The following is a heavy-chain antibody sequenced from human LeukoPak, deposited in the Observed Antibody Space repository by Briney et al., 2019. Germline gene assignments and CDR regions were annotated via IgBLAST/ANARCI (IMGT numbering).Heavy chain of an antibody. CDR3: AELGITMIGGV. D-gene: IGHD3-10*02. CDR2: ISSSGSTI. V-gene: IGHV3-48*03. CDR1: GFTFSSYE. J-gene: IGHJ6*04. Sequence: QPGGSLRLSCAASGFTFSSYEMNWVRQAPGKGLEWVSYISSSGSTIYYADSVKGRFTISRDNAKNSLYLQMNSMRAEDTAVYYCAELGITMIGGVWGKGTTVTISS.